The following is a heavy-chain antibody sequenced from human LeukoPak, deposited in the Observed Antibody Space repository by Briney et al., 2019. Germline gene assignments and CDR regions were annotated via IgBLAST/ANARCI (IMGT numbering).Heavy chain of an antibody. CDR2: ISDNGDNT. V-gene: IGHV3-64D*08. J-gene: IGHJ4*02. Sequence: GGSLRLSCSASGFTFSVHYMHWVRQAPGKGLEYVSTISDNGDNTCYADSVKGRSIISRDNSKNTLYLQMNSLRVEDTAVYYCIKDLSGTWSFDYWGQGTLLIVSS. CDR3: IKDLSGTWSFDY. D-gene: IGHD1-26*01. CDR1: GFTFSVHY.